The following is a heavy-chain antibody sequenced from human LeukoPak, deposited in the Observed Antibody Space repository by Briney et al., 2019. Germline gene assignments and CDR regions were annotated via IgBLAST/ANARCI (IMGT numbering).Heavy chain of an antibody. D-gene: IGHD6-13*01. Sequence: PGGSLRPSCAASGFTFSSYAMSWVRQAPGKGLEWVSAISGSGGSTYYADSVKGRFTISRDNSKNTLYLQMNSLRAEDTAVYYCAKAVFVYSSSSRDWGQGTLVTVSS. J-gene: IGHJ4*02. CDR2: ISGSGGST. V-gene: IGHV3-23*01. CDR3: AKAVFVYSSSSRD. CDR1: GFTFSSYA.